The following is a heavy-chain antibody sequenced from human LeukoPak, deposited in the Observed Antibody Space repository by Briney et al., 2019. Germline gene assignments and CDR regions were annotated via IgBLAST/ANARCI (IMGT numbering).Heavy chain of an antibody. Sequence: SETLSLTCTVPGGSISSSSYFWGWIRQPPGKGLEWIGSIYYSGNTYYTPSLQRRVTISVDTSKNQFSLRLSSVTAADTAVYYCARVVVTAPYGLYYFDYWGQGTLVTVSS. J-gene: IGHJ4*02. D-gene: IGHD2-21*02. V-gene: IGHV4-39*01. CDR3: ARVVVTAPYGLYYFDY. CDR2: IYYSGNT. CDR1: GGSISSSSYF.